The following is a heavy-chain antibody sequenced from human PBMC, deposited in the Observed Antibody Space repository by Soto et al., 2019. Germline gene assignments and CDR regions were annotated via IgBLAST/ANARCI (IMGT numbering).Heavy chain of an antibody. CDR2: ISAYNGNT. J-gene: IGHJ3*02. Sequence: QVQLVQSGAEVKKPGASVKVSCNASGYTFTSYGISWVRRAPGQGLEWMGWISAYNGNTNYAQKLQGRVTMTTDTSTSTDYMELRSLRSDDTAVYYCASHLAGYIWGSYRHPLKDAFDIWGQGTMVTVSS. CDR1: GYTFTSYG. CDR3: ASHLAGYIWGSYRHPLKDAFDI. V-gene: IGHV1-18*01. D-gene: IGHD3-16*02.